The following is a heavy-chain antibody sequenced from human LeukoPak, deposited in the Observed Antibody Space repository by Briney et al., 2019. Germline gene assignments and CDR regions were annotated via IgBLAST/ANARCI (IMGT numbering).Heavy chain of an antibody. J-gene: IGHJ4*02. V-gene: IGHV4-61*01. Sequence: PSETLSLTCTVSGGSVRSDSNYWSWIRQPPGKGLEWIGYISYSGSTNYNPSLKSRVTISVDTSKNQFSLKLSSVTAADTAVYYCARGPNYGGNSKDFDYWGQGTLVTVSS. CDR3: ARGPNYGGNSKDFDY. CDR1: GGSVRSDSNY. CDR2: ISYSGST. D-gene: IGHD4-23*01.